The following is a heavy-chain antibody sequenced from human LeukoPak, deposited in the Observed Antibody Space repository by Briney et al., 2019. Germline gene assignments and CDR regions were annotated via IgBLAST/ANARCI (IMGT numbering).Heavy chain of an antibody. CDR2: ISGSGGST. D-gene: IGHD5/OR15-5a*01. J-gene: IGHJ6*02. Sequence: GGSLRLSCAASGFTFSTYGMSWVRQAPGKGLEWVSAISGSGGSTYYADSVKGRFTISRDNSKNTLYLQMNSLRAEDTAVYYCAKMGLRPYYYGMDVWGQGTTVTVSS. V-gene: IGHV3-23*01. CDR1: GFTFSTYG. CDR3: AKMGLRPYYYGMDV.